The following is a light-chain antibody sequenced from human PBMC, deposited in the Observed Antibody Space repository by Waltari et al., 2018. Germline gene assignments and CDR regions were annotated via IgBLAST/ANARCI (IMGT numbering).Light chain of an antibody. CDR1: QDIGNR. J-gene: IGKJ3*01. CDR2: GTS. CDR3: QQGNSFPIT. V-gene: IGKV1-12*01. Sequence: DIQMTQSPSPVSAYVGDKVTITRRGSQDIGNRLACYQQKPGEAPNLLIYGTSSLQTGVPSRFSGSGAGTEFTLTISSLQPEDFGTYYCQQGNSFPITFGPGTKVEIK.